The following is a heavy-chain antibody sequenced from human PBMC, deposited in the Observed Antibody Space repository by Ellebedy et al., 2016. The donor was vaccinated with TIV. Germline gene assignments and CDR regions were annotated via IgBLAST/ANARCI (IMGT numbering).Heavy chain of an antibody. CDR3: AKAVCDDSGYFTCYYDH. CDR2: LSYNGAES. Sequence: GESLKISCAASGFTFRTSPMSWVRQAPGKGLEWVSGLSYNGAESYYPDSVKGRFTISRDTSRNTLYLQMNSLRAEDTAVYYCAKAVCDDSGYFTCYYDHWGQGTLVTVSS. D-gene: IGHD3-3*01. CDR1: GFTFRTSP. J-gene: IGHJ4*02. V-gene: IGHV3-23*01.